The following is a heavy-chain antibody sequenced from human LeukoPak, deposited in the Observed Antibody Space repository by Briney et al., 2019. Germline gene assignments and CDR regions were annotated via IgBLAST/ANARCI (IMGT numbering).Heavy chain of an antibody. D-gene: IGHD3-10*01. CDR1: GFTSSSYW. Sequence: GGSLRLSCAASGFTSSSYWMHWVRQVPGKGLVWVSRISGDGTARNYADSVKGRFTNSRDDAKNTVDLQMNSLRGEDTAVYYCVRGRGSYGWLDPWGQGTLVTVSS. V-gene: IGHV3-74*01. CDR3: VRGRGSYGWLDP. J-gene: IGHJ5*02. CDR2: ISGDGTAR.